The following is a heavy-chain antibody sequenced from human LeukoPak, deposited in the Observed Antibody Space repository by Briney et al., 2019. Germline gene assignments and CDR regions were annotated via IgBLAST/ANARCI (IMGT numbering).Heavy chain of an antibody. V-gene: IGHV4-34*01. CDR1: GGSFSGYY. Sequence: PSETLSLTCAVYGGSFSGYYWSWIRQPPGKGLEWIGEINHSGSTNYNPSLKSRVTISVDTSKNQFSLKLSSVTAADTAVYYCARVRYYDGRGYVYWGQGTLVTVSS. CDR2: INHSGST. D-gene: IGHD3-22*01. J-gene: IGHJ4*02. CDR3: ARVRYYDGRGYVY.